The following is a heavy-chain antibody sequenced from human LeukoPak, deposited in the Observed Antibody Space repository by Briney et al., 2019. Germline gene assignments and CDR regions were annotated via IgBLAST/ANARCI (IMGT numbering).Heavy chain of an antibody. CDR1: GFTFDDYT. V-gene: IGHV3-43*01. Sequence: QPGGSLRLSCAASGFTFDDYTMPWVRQAPGKGLEWVSLISWDGGSTYYADSVKGRFTISRDNSKNSLYLQMNSLRTEDTALYYCAKDIGYSYGYGMDVWGQGTTVTVSS. D-gene: IGHD5-18*01. CDR3: AKDIGYSYGYGMDV. CDR2: ISWDGGST. J-gene: IGHJ6*02.